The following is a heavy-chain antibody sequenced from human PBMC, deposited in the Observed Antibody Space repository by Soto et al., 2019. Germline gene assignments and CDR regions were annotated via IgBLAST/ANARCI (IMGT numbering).Heavy chain of an antibody. J-gene: IGHJ6*04. V-gene: IGHV5-51*01. CDR3: ARQISNISYDYYAMDV. D-gene: IGHD4-4*01. CDR1: GYTFADYW. Sequence: PGVSLKISYKGSGYTFADYWIGWVRQLSGKGLHWMGILYPGDSATRYSPSFQGHVTITVDKSTNTAYLQWNTLRASDPAMYYCARQISNISYDYYAMDVWGKATTV. CDR2: LYPGDSAT.